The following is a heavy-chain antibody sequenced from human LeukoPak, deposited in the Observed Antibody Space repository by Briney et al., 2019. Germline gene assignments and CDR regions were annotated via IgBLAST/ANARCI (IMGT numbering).Heavy chain of an antibody. CDR3: ARQYCTSGSCPDYFDY. CDR2: IYYSGST. D-gene: IGHD2-15*01. CDR1: GGSISSSSFF. V-gene: IGHV4-39*01. Sequence: PSETLSLTCTVSGGSISSSSFFWAWLCQPPGKGLEWIGTIYYSGSTCYNPSLKSRVTISVDTSQNQFSLRLSSVTAADTAVYYCARQYCTSGSCPDYFDYWGQGTLVTVSS. J-gene: IGHJ4*02.